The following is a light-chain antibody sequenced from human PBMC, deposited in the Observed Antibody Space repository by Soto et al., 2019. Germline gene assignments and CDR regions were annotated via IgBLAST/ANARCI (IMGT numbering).Light chain of an antibody. Sequence: EIVVSQSPATLSVSPGERATLSCRASQSVSSNLAWYQQKPGQAPRLLIYGASTRATGIPARFSGGGSGTEFTLTISSLQSEDFVVYYCQQYNYWPPITFGQGTLLEIK. CDR3: QQYNYWPPIT. V-gene: IGKV3-15*01. CDR1: QSVSSN. J-gene: IGKJ5*01. CDR2: GAS.